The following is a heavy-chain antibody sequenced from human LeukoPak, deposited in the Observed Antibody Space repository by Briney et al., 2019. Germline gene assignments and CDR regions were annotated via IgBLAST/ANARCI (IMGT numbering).Heavy chain of an antibody. V-gene: IGHV3-66*01. J-gene: IGHJ4*02. CDR2: FYSGGST. CDR1: GFTVSSNY. CDR3: ARDPSSGWYYFDY. D-gene: IGHD6-19*01. Sequence: GGSLRLSCAASGFTVSSNYMSWVRQAPGKGLEWVSVFYSGGSTYYADSVKGRFTISRDNSKNTLYLQMNSLRAEDTAVYYCARDPSSGWYYFDYWGQGTLVTVSS.